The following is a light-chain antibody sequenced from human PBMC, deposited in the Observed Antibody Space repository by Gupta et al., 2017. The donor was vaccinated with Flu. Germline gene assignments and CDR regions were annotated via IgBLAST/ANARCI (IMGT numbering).Light chain of an antibody. V-gene: IGKV3-20*01. Sequence: EILLTQSPGTLSLSPGERATLSCRASQSVTSSDLAWYQQKPGQAPRLLIFAASSRATGIPDRFSGSGSATDFTLTISRLEPEDFAVYYCQQYGSSPRSFGQGTRLDIE. CDR1: QSVTSSD. CDR2: AAS. J-gene: IGKJ5*01. CDR3: QQYGSSPRS.